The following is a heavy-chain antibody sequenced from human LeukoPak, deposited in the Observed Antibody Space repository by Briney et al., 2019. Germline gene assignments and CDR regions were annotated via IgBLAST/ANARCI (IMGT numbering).Heavy chain of an antibody. V-gene: IGHV3-33*01. CDR1: GFTFSFYG. J-gene: IGHJ5*02. Sequence: GRSLRLSCAASGFTFSFYGMHWVRQAPGKGLEWVAVIWSDGSNKYYADSVKGRFTISRDNSKNTLYLQMNSLRAEDTAVYYCAREDGSASYYNNWFDPWAQGTLVTVSS. CDR2: IWSDGSNK. CDR3: AREDGSASYYNNWFDP. D-gene: IGHD3-10*01.